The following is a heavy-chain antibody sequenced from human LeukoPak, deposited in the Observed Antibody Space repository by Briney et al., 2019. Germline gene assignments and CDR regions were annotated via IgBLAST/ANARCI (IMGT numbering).Heavy chain of an antibody. CDR2: IDHSEIT. J-gene: IGHJ5*02. CDR3: TRSGYYRSWFDP. D-gene: IGHD3-3*01. CDR1: GGSFSGYY. V-gene: IGHV4-34*01. Sequence: SETLSLTCAVYGGSFSGYYWSWIRQTPGKGLEWIGEIDHSEITNYNPSLKGRVIISLDTAKNQFSLNLTSVTAADTAVYYCTRSGYYRSWFDPWGRGTPVIVSS.